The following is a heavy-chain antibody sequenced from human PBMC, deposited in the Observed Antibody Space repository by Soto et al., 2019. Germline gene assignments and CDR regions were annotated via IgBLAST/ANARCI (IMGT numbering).Heavy chain of an antibody. CDR1: GVTFSSFA. V-gene: IGHV3-23*01. CDR2: ISGSGGST. J-gene: IGHJ4*02. D-gene: IGHD3-3*01. Sequence: PGGSLRLSCVASGVTFSSFAMSWVRQAPGKGLEWVSTISGSGGSTYYADSVKGRLTISRDNSENTLSLHINSLRAEDTAVYYCAKAETYDFWSGLHFDYWGQGTLVTVSS. CDR3: AKAETYDFWSGLHFDY.